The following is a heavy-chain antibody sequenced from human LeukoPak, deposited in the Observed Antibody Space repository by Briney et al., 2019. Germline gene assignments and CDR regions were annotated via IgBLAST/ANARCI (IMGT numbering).Heavy chain of an antibody. CDR2: ISGSGGST. CDR3: AKGALWDTFDY. Sequence: PGGSLRLSCAASGFTVSSKYMSWVRQAPGKGLEWVSGISGSGGSTYYADSVKGRFTISRDNSKNTLYLQMNSLRAEDTAVYYCAKGALWDTFDYWGQGTLVTVSS. D-gene: IGHD3-10*01. J-gene: IGHJ4*02. CDR1: GFTVSSKY. V-gene: IGHV3-23*01.